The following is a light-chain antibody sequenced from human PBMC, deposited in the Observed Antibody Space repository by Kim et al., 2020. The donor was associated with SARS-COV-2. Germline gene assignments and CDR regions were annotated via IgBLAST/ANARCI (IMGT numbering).Light chain of an antibody. CDR3: QQYHSYPYT. CDR2: KAS. J-gene: IGKJ2*01. CDR1: QRISSW. V-gene: IGKV1-5*03. Sequence: SSSGGDRVTITCRASQRISSWLAWSQQKPGKAPNLLIYKASSLESGVPSRFSGSGSGTEFTLTISSLQPDDFATYYCQQYHSYPYTFGQGTKLEI.